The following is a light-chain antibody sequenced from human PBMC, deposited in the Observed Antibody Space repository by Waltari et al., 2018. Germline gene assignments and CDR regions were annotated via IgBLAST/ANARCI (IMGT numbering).Light chain of an antibody. CDR2: QDV. CDR1: ELEKKY. J-gene: IGLJ1*01. Sequence: SYDLTQSPSVSVSPGQTASITCSGDELEKKYVCWYQQKPGQSPVLVIYQDVRRPSEIPERFSGSNSGNTATLTISGTQPMDEADYYCQAWDSGAAGVFGKGTKVTVL. V-gene: IGLV3-1*01. CDR3: QAWDSGAAGV.